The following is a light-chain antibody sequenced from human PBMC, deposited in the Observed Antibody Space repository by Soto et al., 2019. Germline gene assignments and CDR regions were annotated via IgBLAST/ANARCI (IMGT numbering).Light chain of an antibody. J-gene: IGLJ1*01. CDR1: SSDVGSYNY. CDR2: EVS. V-gene: IGLV2-14*01. CDR3: RSFTSSRTL. Sequence: QSALAQPASVSGTPGQSITISCAGSSSDVGSYNYVSWYQQHPGKAPKLMIYEVSNRPSGVSSRFSGSKSGNTASLTISGLQAEDEADYYWRSFTSSRTLFGTGTKVTVL.